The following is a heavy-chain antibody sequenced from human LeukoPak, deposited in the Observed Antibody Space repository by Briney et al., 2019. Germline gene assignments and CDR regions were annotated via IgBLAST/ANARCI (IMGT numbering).Heavy chain of an antibody. CDR3: WGIVVVPAAIHGGYYYYYGMGV. J-gene: IGHJ6*02. V-gene: IGHV4-39*01. Sequence: SETLSLTCTVSGGSISSSSYYWGWIRQPPGKGLEWIGSIYYSGSTYYNPSLKSRVTMSVDTSKNQFSLKLSSVTAADTAVYYCWGIVVVPAAIHGGYYYYYGMGVWGQGTTVTVSS. CDR2: IYYSGST. CDR1: GGSISSSSYY. D-gene: IGHD2-2*02.